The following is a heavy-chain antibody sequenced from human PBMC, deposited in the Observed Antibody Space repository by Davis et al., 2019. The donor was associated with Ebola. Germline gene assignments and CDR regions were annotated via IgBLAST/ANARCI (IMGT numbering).Heavy chain of an antibody. Sequence: ASVKVSCKTSGGSFSSSAPNWVRQAPGQGLQWMGWIDFNTGSPTYAQGFTGRFVFSFDTSVSTAYLQISSLKAEDSAIYYCARSSYSGYFSGMDVWGKGTTVTVSS. J-gene: IGHJ6*04. D-gene: IGHD6-13*01. CDR2: IDFNTGSP. V-gene: IGHV7-4-1*02. CDR3: ARSSYSGYFSGMDV. CDR1: GGSFSSSA.